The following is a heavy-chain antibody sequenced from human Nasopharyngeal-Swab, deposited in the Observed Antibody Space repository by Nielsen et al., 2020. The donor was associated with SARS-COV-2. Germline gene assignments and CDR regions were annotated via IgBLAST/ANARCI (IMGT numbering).Heavy chain of an antibody. D-gene: IGHD1-14*01. CDR1: GFTFSDYY. CDR3: AREPTTLGAFEI. J-gene: IGHJ3*02. CDR2: ISSSSSYT. Sequence: SLKISCAASGFTFSDYYMSWIRQAPGKGLEWVSYISSSSSYTNYADSVKGRFTISRDNAKNSLYLQMNSLRAEDTAVYYCAREPTTLGAFEIWGQGTMVTVSS. V-gene: IGHV3-11*06.